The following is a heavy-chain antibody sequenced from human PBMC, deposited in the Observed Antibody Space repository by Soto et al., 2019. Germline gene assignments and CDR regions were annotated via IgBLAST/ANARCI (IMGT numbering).Heavy chain of an antibody. Sequence: EVQLLESGGGLVQPGGSLRLSCAASGFTFSSYAMSWVRQAPGKGLEWVSAISGSGGSTYYADSVKGRFTISRDNSKNTLYLQMNSLRAEDTAVYYCVASLAVAGYFDYWGQGTLVTVSS. J-gene: IGHJ4*02. D-gene: IGHD6-19*01. CDR2: ISGSGGST. V-gene: IGHV3-23*01. CDR1: GFTFSSYA. CDR3: VASLAVAGYFDY.